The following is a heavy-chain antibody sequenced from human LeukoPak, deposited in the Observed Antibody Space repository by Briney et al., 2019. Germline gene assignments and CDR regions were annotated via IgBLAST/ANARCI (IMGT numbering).Heavy chain of an antibody. CDR1: GYTFTGYY. CDR3: ARDLFGYDFWSGYSGYFDY. CDR2: INPNSGGT. D-gene: IGHD3-3*01. Sequence: GASVKVSCKASGYTFTGYYMHWVRQAPGQGLECMGWINPNSGGTNYAQKCQGRVTMTRDTSTRTAYMQVSTLRSDATAVYYCARDLFGYDFWSGYSGYFDYWGQGTLVTVSS. J-gene: IGHJ4*02. V-gene: IGHV1-2*02.